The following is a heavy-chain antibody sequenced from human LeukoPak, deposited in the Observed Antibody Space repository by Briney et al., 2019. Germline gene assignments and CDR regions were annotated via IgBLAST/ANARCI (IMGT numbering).Heavy chain of an antibody. J-gene: IGHJ5*02. CDR1: GFTFSSYG. CDR2: ISGSGGST. D-gene: IGHD5-24*01. Sequence: PGGSLRLSCAASGFTFSSYGMSWVRQAPGKGLEWVSAISGSGGSTYYADSVKGRLTISRDNSKNTLYLQINTLRAEDTAIYYCAKDCGWLHFCSWGQGTLVTVSS. CDR3: AKDCGWLHFCS. V-gene: IGHV3-23*01.